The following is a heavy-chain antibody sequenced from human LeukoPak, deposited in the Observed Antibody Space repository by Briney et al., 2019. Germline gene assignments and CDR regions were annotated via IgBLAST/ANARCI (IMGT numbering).Heavy chain of an antibody. CDR2: IKQDGSEK. J-gene: IGHJ4*02. V-gene: IGHV3-7*04. CDR1: GFTFSNAW. D-gene: IGHD3-9*01. CDR3: ARESQILTGYYMAPHFHY. Sequence: PGGSLRLSCAASGFTFSNAWMTWVRQAPGKGLEWVANIKQDGSEKYYVDSVKGRFTISRDNAKNSLYLQINILRAENTAVYYCARESQILTGYYMAPHFHYWGERTLVTVSS.